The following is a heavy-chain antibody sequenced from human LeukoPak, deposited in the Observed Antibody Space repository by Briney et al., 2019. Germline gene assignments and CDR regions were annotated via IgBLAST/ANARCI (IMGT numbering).Heavy chain of an antibody. CDR1: GYTLTELS. V-gene: IGHV1-24*01. CDR3: ATSAGATRPFDY. J-gene: IGHJ4*02. CDR2: FDPEDGET. Sequence: ASVKVSCKVSGYTLTELSMHWVRQAPGKGLERMGGFDPEDGETIYAQKFQGRVTMTEDTSTDTAYMELSSLRSEDTAVYYCATSAGATRPFDYWGQGTLVTVSS. D-gene: IGHD1-26*01.